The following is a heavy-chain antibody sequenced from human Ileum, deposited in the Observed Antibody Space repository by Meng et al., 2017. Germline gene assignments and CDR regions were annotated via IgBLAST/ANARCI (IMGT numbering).Heavy chain of an antibody. CDR1: GGSISNNY. CDR2: ISYSGTT. J-gene: IGHJ4*02. D-gene: IGHD6-19*01. V-gene: IGHV4-59*08. Sequence: QVQLQESGPGLEKPSETLSLTCTVSGGSISNNYWSWIRQPPGKGLEWIAYISYSGTTNYNPSLKSRVTISVDTSKNQFSLKLSSVTAADTAVYYCTRHMGYNSGWYYFDYWGQGTLVTVSS. CDR3: TRHMGYNSGWYYFDY.